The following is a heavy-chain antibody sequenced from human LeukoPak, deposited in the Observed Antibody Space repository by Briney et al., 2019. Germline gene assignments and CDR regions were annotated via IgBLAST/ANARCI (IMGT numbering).Heavy chain of an antibody. CDR2: ISAGGGST. Sequence: HSGGSLRLSCAASGFSLRSYAMNWVRQAPGKGLEPVSAISAGGGSTSYANSVKGRFTISRDNSKNTLFLQMGSLRPEDMAVYYCVRVTVKWGNAFDFWGQGTMVTVSS. D-gene: IGHD7-27*01. J-gene: IGHJ3*01. CDR1: GFSLRSYA. V-gene: IGHV3-64*01. CDR3: VRVTVKWGNAFDF.